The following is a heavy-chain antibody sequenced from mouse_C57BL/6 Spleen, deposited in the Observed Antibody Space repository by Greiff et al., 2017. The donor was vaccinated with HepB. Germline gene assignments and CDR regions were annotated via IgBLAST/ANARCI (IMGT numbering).Heavy chain of an antibody. CDR3: ARSTTVVKGDY. CDR1: GFTFSSYA. V-gene: IGHV5-4*01. Sequence: EVQLKESGGGLVKPGGSLKLSCAASGFTFSSYAMSWVRQTPEKRLEWVATISDGGSYTYYPDNVKGRFTISRDNAKNNLYLQMSQLKSEDTALYYCARSTTVVKGDYWGQGTTRTVSS. D-gene: IGHD1-1*01. J-gene: IGHJ2*01. CDR2: ISDGGSYT.